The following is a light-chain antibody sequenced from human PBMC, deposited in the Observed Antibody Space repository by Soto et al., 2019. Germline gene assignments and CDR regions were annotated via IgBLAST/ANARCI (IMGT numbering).Light chain of an antibody. CDR3: QQYGGSPRT. CDR1: QSISSFY. Sequence: ESVLTQSPGTLSLSPGERATLSCRASQSISSFYLAWYQQTPGQAPRLLIYDASSRAAGIPDRFSGGGSGTDFTLTISRLEPEDFVVYYCQQYGGSPRTFGQGTKVDIK. V-gene: IGKV3-20*01. CDR2: DAS. J-gene: IGKJ1*01.